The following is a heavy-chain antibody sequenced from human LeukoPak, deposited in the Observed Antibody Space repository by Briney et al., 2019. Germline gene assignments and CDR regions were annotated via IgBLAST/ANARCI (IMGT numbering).Heavy chain of an antibody. CDR2: ISWNSGSI. CDR3: AREPLWATVKTYYFDY. Sequence: GGSLRLSCAGSGFIFNNYAMHWVRQPPGKGLEWVSGISWNSGSIDYADSVKGRFTISRDNAKNSLYLQMNSLRAEDTAVYYCAREPLWATVKTYYFDYWGQGTLVTVSS. J-gene: IGHJ4*02. CDR1: GFIFNNYA. V-gene: IGHV3-9*01. D-gene: IGHD4-17*01.